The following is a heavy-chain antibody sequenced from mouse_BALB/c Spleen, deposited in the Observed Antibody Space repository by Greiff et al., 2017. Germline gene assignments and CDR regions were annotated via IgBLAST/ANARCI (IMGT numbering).Heavy chain of an antibody. CDR3: ARWYPRFAY. D-gene: IGHD1-1*02. J-gene: IGHJ3*01. Sequence: EVKLVESGAELVKPGASVKLSCTASGFNIKDTYMHWVKQRPEQGLEWIGRIDPANGNTKYDPKFQGKATITADTSSNTAYLQLSSLTSEDTAVYYCARWYPRFAYWGQGTLVTVSA. CDR1: GFNIKDTY. CDR2: IDPANGNT. V-gene: IGHV14-3*02.